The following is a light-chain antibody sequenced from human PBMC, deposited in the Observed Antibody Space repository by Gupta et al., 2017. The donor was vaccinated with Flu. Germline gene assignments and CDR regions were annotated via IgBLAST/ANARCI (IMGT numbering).Light chain of an antibody. CDR1: NLRNSY. Sequence: SSALTQDPAVSVALGQTVRITCQGDNLRNSYASWYPQKPGQAPILVISAKNIRHSGRPDRFSGSSSGNTAALTITEAQAEEEEDYYCDSRESTDNHKEVFGGGTRLTVL. J-gene: IGLJ2*01. CDR2: AKN. V-gene: IGLV3-19*01. CDR3: DSRESTDNHKEV.